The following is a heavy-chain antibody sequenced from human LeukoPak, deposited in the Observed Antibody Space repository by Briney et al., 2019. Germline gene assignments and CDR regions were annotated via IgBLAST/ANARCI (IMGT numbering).Heavy chain of an antibody. Sequence: KPSETLSLTCTVSGGSISSSSYYWGRIRQPPGKGLEWIGSIYYSGNTYYKPSLQSRVTISVDTSKNQFSLKTRSVTAADTAVYYCAKMTGSYSHPFDYWGQGTLVTVSS. CDR3: AKMTGSYSHPFDY. CDR2: IYYSGNT. CDR1: GGSISSSSYY. V-gene: IGHV4-39*01. J-gene: IGHJ4*02. D-gene: IGHD1-26*01.